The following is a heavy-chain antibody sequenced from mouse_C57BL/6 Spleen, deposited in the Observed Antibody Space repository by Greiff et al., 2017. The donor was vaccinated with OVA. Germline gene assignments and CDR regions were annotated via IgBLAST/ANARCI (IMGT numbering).Heavy chain of an antibody. CDR3: ARDRTGDYDMDY. Sequence: EVQLEESEGGLVQPGSSMKLSCTASGFTFSDYYMAWVRQVPEKGLEWVANINYDGSSTYYLDSLKSRFIISRDNAKNILYLQMSSLKSEDTDTYNCARDRTGDYDMDYWGQGTSVTVSS. J-gene: IGHJ4*01. V-gene: IGHV5-16*01. CDR2: INYDGSST. CDR1: GFTFSDYY.